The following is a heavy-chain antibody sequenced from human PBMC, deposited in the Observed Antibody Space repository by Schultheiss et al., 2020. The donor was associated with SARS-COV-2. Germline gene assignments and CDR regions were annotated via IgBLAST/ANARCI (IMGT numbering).Heavy chain of an antibody. CDR1: GFTFSSYS. J-gene: IGHJ4*02. CDR2: IYSGGST. D-gene: IGHD2-2*01. Sequence: GGSLRLSCAASGFTFSSYSMNWVRQAPGKGLEWVSVIYSGGSTYYADSVKGRFTISRHNSKNTLYLQMNSLRAEDTAVYYCDCSSTSCYLRDYWGQGTLVTVSS. V-gene: IGHV3-66*02. CDR3: DCSSTSCYLRDY.